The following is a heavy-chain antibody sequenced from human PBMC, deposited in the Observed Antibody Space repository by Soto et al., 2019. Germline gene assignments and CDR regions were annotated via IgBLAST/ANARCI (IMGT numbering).Heavy chain of an antibody. V-gene: IGHV1-46*01. Sequence: QVQLVQSGAEVKKPGASVKVSCKASGYTFTDYYMHWVRQAPGQGLEWMGIISPSGGSTYAQKFQGRVTVTRDTSTSTVYMELSSLRSEDTAVYYCARDGSSDWLTWFDPWGKGTLVTVSS. CDR2: ISPSGGST. CDR1: GYTFTDYY. D-gene: IGHD6-19*01. J-gene: IGHJ5*02. CDR3: ARDGSSDWLTWFDP.